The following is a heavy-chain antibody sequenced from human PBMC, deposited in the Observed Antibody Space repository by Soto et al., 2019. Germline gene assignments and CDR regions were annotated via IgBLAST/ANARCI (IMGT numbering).Heavy chain of an antibody. CDR2: IIPIFGTA. V-gene: IGHV1-69*01. CDR3: ARDGSGYRSRASPMDV. Sequence: QGQLVQSGAEVKKPGSSVKVSCKASGDTFSSYAISWVRQAPGQGLEWMGGIIPIFGTANYAQKFQGRVTITADESTSTAYMELSSLRSEDTAVDYCARDGSGYRSRASPMDVWGQGTTVTVSS. CDR1: GDTFSSYA. J-gene: IGHJ6*02. D-gene: IGHD3-22*01.